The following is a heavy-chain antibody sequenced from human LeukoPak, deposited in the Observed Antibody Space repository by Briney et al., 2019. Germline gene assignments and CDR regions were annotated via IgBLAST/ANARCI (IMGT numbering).Heavy chain of an antibody. D-gene: IGHD5-18*01. CDR1: GYTFTGYY. Sequence: GASVKVSCKASGYTFTGYYMHWVRQAPGQGLEWMGWINPNSGGTNYAQKFQGRVTMTRDTSISTAYMELSRLRSDDTAVYYCARAAYTYGHEYYYYMDVWGKGTTVTISS. CDR3: ARAAYTYGHEYYYYMDV. CDR2: INPNSGGT. J-gene: IGHJ6*03. V-gene: IGHV1-2*02.